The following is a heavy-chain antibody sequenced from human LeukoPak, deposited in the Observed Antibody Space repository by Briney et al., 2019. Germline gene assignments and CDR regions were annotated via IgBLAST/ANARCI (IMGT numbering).Heavy chain of an antibody. CDR3: ARGTRPVCGGDCYSFDY. Sequence: ASVKVSCTASGYTFTGYYMHWVRQAPGQGLEWMGWINPNTGGTNYAQKFQGRVTMTRDTSISTAYMELSRPRSDDTAVYYCARGTRPVCGGDCYSFDYWGQGTLVIVSS. CDR1: GYTFTGYY. CDR2: INPNTGGT. J-gene: IGHJ4*02. D-gene: IGHD2-21*02. V-gene: IGHV1-2*02.